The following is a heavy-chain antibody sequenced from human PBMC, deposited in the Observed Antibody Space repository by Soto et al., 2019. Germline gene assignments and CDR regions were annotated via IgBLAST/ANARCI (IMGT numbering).Heavy chain of an antibody. D-gene: IGHD3-10*01. CDR3: ARGSDYYGSGSYVLSWFDP. V-gene: IGHV4-59*12. CDR1: GDSISSYY. J-gene: IGHJ5*02. Sequence: PSETLSLTCAVSGDSISSYYCMWIRQPPGKGLESIGYLYYGRSANYNPSLKSRVTLSVDTSTNQCSLTLSSVTAADTAVYYCARGSDYYGSGSYVLSWFDPWGQGTLVTVSS. CDR2: LYYGRSA.